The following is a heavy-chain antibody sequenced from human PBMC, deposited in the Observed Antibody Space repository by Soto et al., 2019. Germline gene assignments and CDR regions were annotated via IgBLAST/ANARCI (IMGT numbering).Heavy chain of an antibody. CDR1: GESFSNHY. D-gene: IGHD3-22*01. V-gene: IGHV4-34*01. Sequence: PSETLSLTCAVYGESFSNHYWTWIRQSPGKGLEWVGEINYSGSTRYNWSLGSRVTISVDTSKNQFSLMVTSVTAEDTAVYYCARGVVYRDVGLAYGMDVWGQGNTVTVSS. CDR3: ARGVVYRDVGLAYGMDV. CDR2: INYSGST. J-gene: IGHJ6*02.